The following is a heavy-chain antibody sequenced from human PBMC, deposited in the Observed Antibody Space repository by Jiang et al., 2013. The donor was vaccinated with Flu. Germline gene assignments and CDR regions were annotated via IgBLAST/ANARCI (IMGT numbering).Heavy chain of an antibody. Sequence: KPTQTLTLTCTFSGFSLSTSGMCVSWIRQPPGKALEWLARIDWDDDKYYSTSLKTRLTISKDTSKNQVVLTMTNMDPVDTATYYCARIRITMVRGVVSVGYFDYWGQGTLVTVSS. CDR3: ARIRITMVRGVVSVGYFDY. CDR1: GFSLSTSGMC. J-gene: IGHJ4*02. CDR2: IDWDDDK. V-gene: IGHV2-70*11. D-gene: IGHD3-10*01.